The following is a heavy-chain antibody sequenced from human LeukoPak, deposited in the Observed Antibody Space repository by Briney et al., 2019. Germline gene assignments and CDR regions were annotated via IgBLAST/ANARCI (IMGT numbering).Heavy chain of an antibody. CDR1: GGSISSRSYY. CDR2: IYYSGST. V-gene: IGHV4-39*07. D-gene: IGHD3-10*01. Sequence: SETLSLTCTVSGGSISSRSYYWGWIRQPPGKGLEWIGSIYYSGSTYYNPSLKSRVTISVDTSKNQFSLKLSSVTAADTAVYYCARPLNSSTDVLLWFGESDDAFDIWGQGTMVTVSS. CDR3: ARPLNSSTDVLLWFGESDDAFDI. J-gene: IGHJ3*02.